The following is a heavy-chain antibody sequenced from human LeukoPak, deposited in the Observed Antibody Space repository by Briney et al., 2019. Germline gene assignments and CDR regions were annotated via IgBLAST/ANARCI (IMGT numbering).Heavy chain of an antibody. Sequence: GASVKVSCKASGYTFTSYGISWVRQAPGQGLEWMGWISAYNGNTNYAQKLQGRVTMTTDTSTSTAYMELRSLRSDDTAVSYCARDLEPITMIENPSPHYWGQGTLVTVSS. CDR1: GYTFTSYG. CDR2: ISAYNGNT. J-gene: IGHJ4*02. D-gene: IGHD3-22*01. CDR3: ARDLEPITMIENPSPHY. V-gene: IGHV1-18*01.